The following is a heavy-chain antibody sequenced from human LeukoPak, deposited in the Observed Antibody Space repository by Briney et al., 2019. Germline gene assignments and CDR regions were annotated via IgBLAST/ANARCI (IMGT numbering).Heavy chain of an antibody. CDR1: GFTFDSFT. CDR2: INSHYI. J-gene: IGHJ6*02. D-gene: IGHD3-10*01. V-gene: IGHV3-21*01. CDR3: ARNYGSESHSGMDV. Sequence: PGGSLRLSCVASGFTFDSFTMNWVRQAPGKGLEWVSSINSHYIYYADSVKGRVTISRDNAKTSLFLQMSGLRAEDTGVYYCARNYGSESHSGMDVWGQATTVTVSS.